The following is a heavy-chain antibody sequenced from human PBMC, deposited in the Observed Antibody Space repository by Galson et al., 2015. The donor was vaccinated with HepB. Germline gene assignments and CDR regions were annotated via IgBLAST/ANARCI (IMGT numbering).Heavy chain of an antibody. CDR3: ATDLRGGATHYYYYYGMDV. CDR1: GYTLTKLS. V-gene: IGHV1-24*01. Sequence: SVKVSCKVSGYTLTKLSMHWVRQAPGKGLEWMGGFDPEDGETIYAQKFQGRVTMTEDTSTDTAYMELSSLRSEDTAVYYCATDLRGGATHYYYYYGMDVWGQGTTVTVSS. CDR2: FDPEDGET. D-gene: IGHD1-26*01. J-gene: IGHJ6*02.